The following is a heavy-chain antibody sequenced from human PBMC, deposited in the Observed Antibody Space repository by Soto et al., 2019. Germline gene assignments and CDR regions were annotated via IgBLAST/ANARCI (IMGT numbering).Heavy chain of an antibody. D-gene: IGHD1-26*01. Sequence: QVQLVESGGGVVQPGRSLRLSCAASGFTFSSYGMQWVRQAPGKGLEWVAVIWYDGSNKYYADSVKGRFTISRDNSKNTLYLQMNSLRAEDTAVYYCARDNRYSGSYYRAGGMDVWGQGTTVTVSS. CDR1: GFTFSSYG. CDR2: IWYDGSNK. CDR3: ARDNRYSGSYYRAGGMDV. J-gene: IGHJ6*02. V-gene: IGHV3-33*01.